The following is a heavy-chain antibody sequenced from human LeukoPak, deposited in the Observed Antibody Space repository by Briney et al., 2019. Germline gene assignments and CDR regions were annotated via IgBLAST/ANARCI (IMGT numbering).Heavy chain of an antibody. D-gene: IGHD3-22*01. CDR3: AGRGRDRSSYDSSGYYSTYWFDP. V-gene: IGHV4-4*07. J-gene: IGHJ5*02. CDR2: IYTSGST. CDR1: GGSISSYY. Sequence: SETLSLTCTVSGGSISSYYWSWIRQPAGKGLEWIGRIYTSGSTKYNPSLKSRVTISVDTSKNQFSLKLSSVTAADTAVYYCAGRGRDRSSYDSSGYYSTYWFDPWGQGTLVTVSS.